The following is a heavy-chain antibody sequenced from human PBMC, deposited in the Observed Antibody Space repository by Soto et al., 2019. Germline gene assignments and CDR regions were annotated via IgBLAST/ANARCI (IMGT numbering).Heavy chain of an antibody. CDR1: GGSISSYY. V-gene: IGHV4-59*08. D-gene: IGHD6-13*01. J-gene: IGHJ5*02. Sequence: PSEILSLTCTVSGGSISSYYWSWIRQPPGKGLEWIGYIYYSGSTNYNPSLKSRVTISVDTSKNQFSLKLSSVTAADTAVYYCAGTTLFIAAAGTWLWFDPWGRGTLVTVSS. CDR2: IYYSGST. CDR3: AGTTLFIAAAGTWLWFDP.